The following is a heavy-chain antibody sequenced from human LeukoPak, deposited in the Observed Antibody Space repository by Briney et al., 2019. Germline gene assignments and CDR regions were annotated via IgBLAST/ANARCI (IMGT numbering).Heavy chain of an antibody. Sequence: ASVKVSCKASGYTFTSYDISWVRQAPGQGLAWMGIINPSGGSTSYAQKFQGRVTMTRDTSKNQFSLKLSSVTAADTAVYYCARRKADYYDSTRAGYYFDYWGQGTLVTVSS. J-gene: IGHJ4*02. CDR3: ARRKADYYDSTRAGYYFDY. CDR1: GYTFTSYD. D-gene: IGHD3-22*01. CDR2: INPSGGST. V-gene: IGHV1-46*01.